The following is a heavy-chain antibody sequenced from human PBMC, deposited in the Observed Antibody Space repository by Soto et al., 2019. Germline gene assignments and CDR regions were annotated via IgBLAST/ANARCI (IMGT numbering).Heavy chain of an antibody. J-gene: IGHJ4*02. CDR1: GGSFSGYY. CDR2: INHSGST. Sequence: SETLSLTCAVYGGSFSGYYWSWIRQPPGKGLEWIGEINHSGSTNYNPSLKSRVTISVDTSKNQFSLKLSSVTAADTAVYYCAKGLAQLYYYDSSGFSERGQGTLVTVSS. CDR3: AKGLAQLYYYDSSGFSE. D-gene: IGHD3-22*01. V-gene: IGHV4-34*01.